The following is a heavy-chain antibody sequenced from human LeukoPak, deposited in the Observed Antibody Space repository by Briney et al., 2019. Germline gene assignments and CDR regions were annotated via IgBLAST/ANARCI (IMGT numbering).Heavy chain of an antibody. CDR3: ARDGYSYGWFDP. CDR1: GGSISSSSYY. V-gene: IGHV4-39*07. D-gene: IGHD5-18*01. J-gene: IGHJ5*02. CDR2: IYHSGST. Sequence: TSETLSLTCTVSGGSISSSSYYWGWIRQPPGKGLEWIGYIYHSGSTYYNPSLKSRVTISVDRSKNQFSLKLSSVTAADTAVYYCARDGYSYGWFDPWGQGTLVTVSS.